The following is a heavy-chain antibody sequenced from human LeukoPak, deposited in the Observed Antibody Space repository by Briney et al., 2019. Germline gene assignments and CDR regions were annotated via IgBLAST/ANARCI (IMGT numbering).Heavy chain of an antibody. CDR1: GGTFSSYA. D-gene: IGHD6-13*01. CDR3: ARAPRRGESSSWSPLDY. CDR2: IIPIFGTA. J-gene: IGHJ4*02. V-gene: IGHV1-69*06. Sequence: GASVKVSCKASGGTFSSYAISWVRQAPGQGLEWMGGIIPIFGTANYAQKFQGRVTITADKSTSTAYMELSSLRSEDTAVYYCARAPRRGESSSWSPLDYWGQGTLVTVSS.